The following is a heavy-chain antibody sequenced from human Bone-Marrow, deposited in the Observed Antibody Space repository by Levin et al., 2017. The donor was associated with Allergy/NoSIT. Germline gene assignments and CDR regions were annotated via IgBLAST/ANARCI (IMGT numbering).Heavy chain of an antibody. J-gene: IGHJ6*02. CDR2: IRSKAYGGTT. D-gene: IGHD2-2*03. CDR1: GFTFGDYA. V-gene: IGHV3-49*03. CDR3: TRGLGIDPPYYYYYGMDV. Sequence: GESLKISCTASGFTFGDYAMSWFRQAPGKGLEWVGFIRSKAYGGTTEYAASVKGRFTISRDDSKSIAYLQMNSLKTEDTAVYYCTRGLGIDPPYYYYYGMDVWGQGTTVTVSS.